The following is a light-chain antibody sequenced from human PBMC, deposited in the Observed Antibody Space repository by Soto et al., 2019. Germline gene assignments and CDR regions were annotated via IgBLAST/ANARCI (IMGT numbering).Light chain of an antibody. CDR2: LEGSGNH. V-gene: IGLV4-60*02. CDR1: SGHSSYI. J-gene: IGLJ1*01. Sequence: QPVLTQSSSASASLGSSVKLTCTLSSGHSSYIIAWHQQQPGKAPRYLMKLEGSGNHNTGSGVPDRFSGSSSGADRYLTISNLQFEDEADYYCETWVSNTYVFGTGTKVTVL. CDR3: ETWVSNTYV.